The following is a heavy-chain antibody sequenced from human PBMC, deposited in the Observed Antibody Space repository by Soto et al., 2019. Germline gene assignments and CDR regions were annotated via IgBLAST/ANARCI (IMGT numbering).Heavy chain of an antibody. CDR1: GGSITSYY. CDR3: ARGGASGATTNY. D-gene: IGHD3-10*01. V-gene: IGHV4-59*01. Sequence: QVQLQESGPGLVKPSETLSLTCTVSGGSITSYYWSWLRQPPGKGLEWIGNIYYSGVTDYNPSLKSRVTMPVDTSRERFSLTLSSVTAADTAIYHCARGGASGATTNYWGRGTLVTVSS. J-gene: IGHJ4*02. CDR2: IYYSGVT.